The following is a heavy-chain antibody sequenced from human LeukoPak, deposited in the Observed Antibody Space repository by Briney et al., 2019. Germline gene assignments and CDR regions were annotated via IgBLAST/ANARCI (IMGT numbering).Heavy chain of an antibody. CDR1: GGSFSGYY. CDR3: ARSPGYDILSSFDY. J-gene: IGHJ4*02. D-gene: IGHD3-9*01. CDR2: INHSGST. Sequence: PSETLSLTCAVYGGSFSGYYWSWIRQPPGKGLEWIGEINHSGSTNYNPSLKSRVTISVDTSKNQFSLKLSSVTAADTAVYYCARSPGYDILSSFDYWGQGTLVTVSS. V-gene: IGHV4-34*01.